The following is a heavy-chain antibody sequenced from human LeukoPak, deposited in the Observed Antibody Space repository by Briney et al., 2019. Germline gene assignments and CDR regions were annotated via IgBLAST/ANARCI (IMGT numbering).Heavy chain of an antibody. V-gene: IGHV3-48*02. J-gene: IGHJ4*02. D-gene: IGHD6-6*01. CDR1: GFTFSPYS. Sequence: GGSLRLSCAASGFTFSPYSMNWVRQAPGKGLEWVSYISSSSSTIYYADSVKGRFTISRDNAKNSLYLQMNSLRDEDTAVYYCARGVAARPFSRLDYWGQGTLVTVSS. CDR3: ARGVAARPFSRLDY. CDR2: ISSSSSTI.